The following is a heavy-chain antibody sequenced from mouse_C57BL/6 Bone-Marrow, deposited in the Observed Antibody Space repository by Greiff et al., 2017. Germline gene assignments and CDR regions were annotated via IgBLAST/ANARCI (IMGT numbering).Heavy chain of an antibody. J-gene: IGHJ2*01. CDR1: GYTFTNYW. V-gene: IGHV1-63*01. CDR2: IYPGGGYT. CDR3: ARSIYYYGSSFVDY. D-gene: IGHD1-1*01. Sequence: VQLQQSGAELVRPGTSVKMSCKASGYTFTNYWIGWAKQRPGHGLEWIGDIYPGGGYTNYNEKFKGKATLTADKSSSTAYMQFSSLTSEDSAIYYCARSIYYYGSSFVDYWGQGTTLTVSS.